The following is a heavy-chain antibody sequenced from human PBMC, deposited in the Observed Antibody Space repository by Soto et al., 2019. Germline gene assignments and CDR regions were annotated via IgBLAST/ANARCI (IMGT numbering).Heavy chain of an antibody. Sequence: EAQLVESGGALVQPGGSLTLSCGVSGLTFSGSSVHWVRQASGQGLEWVGHIRSKAKNYATLYAESVNGRFSILRDDSANMAYLRMSSLKTEDTAVYYCTTSGYDYWYFGLWGRGTLVTVSS. J-gene: IGHJ2*01. CDR3: TTSGYDYWYFGL. D-gene: IGHD5-12*01. CDR2: IRSKAKNYAT. V-gene: IGHV3-73*01. CDR1: GLTFSGSS.